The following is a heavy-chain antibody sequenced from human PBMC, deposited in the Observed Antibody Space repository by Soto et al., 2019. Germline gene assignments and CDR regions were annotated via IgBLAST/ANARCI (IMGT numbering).Heavy chain of an antibody. CDR3: AKDKPGTTSFDY. Sequence: EGSLRLSCAASGFTISSNAMYWVRQAPGKGLEWVSAISDRGATTHYADSVKGRFTISRDTSKNTLYLQLNTLRADDTAVYYCAKDKPGTTSFDYWGQGTRVTAPQ. J-gene: IGHJ4*02. D-gene: IGHD1-1*01. V-gene: IGHV3-23*01. CDR2: ISDRGATT. CDR1: GFTISSNA.